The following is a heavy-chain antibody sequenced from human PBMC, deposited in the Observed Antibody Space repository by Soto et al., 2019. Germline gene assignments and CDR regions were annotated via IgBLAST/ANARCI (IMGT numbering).Heavy chain of an antibody. V-gene: IGHV4-34*01. CDR1: GGSFSGYY. CDR3: ARVGGNIYFRWFDP. J-gene: IGHJ5*02. D-gene: IGHD5-12*01. CDR2: INHSGST. Sequence: SETLSLTCAVYGGSFSGYYWSWIRQPPGKGLEWIGEINHSGSTNYNPSLKSRVTISVDTSKYQFSLKLSSVTAADTAVYYCARVGGNIYFRWFDPWGQGTQVTVSS.